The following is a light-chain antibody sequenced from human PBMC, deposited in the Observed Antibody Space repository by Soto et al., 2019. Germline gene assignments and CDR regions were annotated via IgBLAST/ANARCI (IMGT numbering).Light chain of an antibody. CDR2: KAS. CDR1: QSIRSW. V-gene: IGKV1-5*03. CDR3: QQYYNWPT. J-gene: IGKJ5*01. Sequence: DIQMAQSPSTLSASVGDRVTITCRASQSIRSWLAWYQQKPGKAPKLLIYKASSLESGVPSRFSGSGSGTEFTLTISSLQSEDFAVYYCQQYYNWPTFGQGTRLE.